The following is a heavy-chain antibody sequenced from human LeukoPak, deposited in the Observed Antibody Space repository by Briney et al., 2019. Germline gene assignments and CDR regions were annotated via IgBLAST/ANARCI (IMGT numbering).Heavy chain of an antibody. CDR1: GGSFSGCY. D-gene: IGHD2-15*01. CDR2: INHSGST. CDR3: ARNYRYCSGGSCYMDYYYYYMDV. V-gene: IGHV4-34*01. J-gene: IGHJ6*03. Sequence: PSETLSLTCAVYGGSFSGCYWSWIRQPPGKGLEWIGEINHSGSTNYNPSLKSRVTISVDTSKNQFSLKLSSATAADTAVYYCARNYRYCSGGSCYMDYYYYYMDVWGKGTTVTVSS.